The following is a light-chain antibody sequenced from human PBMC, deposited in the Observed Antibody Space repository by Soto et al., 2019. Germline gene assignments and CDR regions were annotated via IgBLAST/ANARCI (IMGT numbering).Light chain of an antibody. J-gene: IGLJ1*01. CDR2: EVV. CDR1: KNDIGVYDF. Sequence: QSALTQPPSASGSPGQSVTISCTGTKNDIGVYDFVSWYQHHPGKAPRLIIYEVVQRPSGVPDRFSGSKSGNTASLTVSGLQAADEADYFCGSYTGSIYVFGNGTKLTVL. V-gene: IGLV2-8*01. CDR3: GSYTGSIYV.